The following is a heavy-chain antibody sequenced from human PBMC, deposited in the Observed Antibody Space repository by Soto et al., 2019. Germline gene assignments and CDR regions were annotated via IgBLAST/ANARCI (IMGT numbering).Heavy chain of an antibody. V-gene: IGHV3-30*04. D-gene: IGHD3-10*01. J-gene: IGHJ4*02. CDR3: AKETEGRGANDY. CDR1: GFSFSSYA. Sequence: QVQLVESGGGVVQPGRSLRLSCAASGFSFSSYAIHWVRQAPGKRLEWVAVISNDGSNKYYRDSVKGRFTISRDNSQNTLYLQMNSLTAEDTAVYYCAKETEGRGANDYWGQGTLVTVSS. CDR2: ISNDGSNK.